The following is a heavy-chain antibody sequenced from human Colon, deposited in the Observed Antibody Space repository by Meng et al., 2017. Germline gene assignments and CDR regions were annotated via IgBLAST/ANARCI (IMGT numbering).Heavy chain of an antibody. Sequence: VARQRSGPGMGRPSESLALTCTVTGSSGSDTNYAWSWIRQPPGKGLEWIGYGSTNHNPSLKSRVTISVDTSKNQFSLTLNSVTAADTAVYYCARDNWGSLDYWGQGTLVTVSS. CDR3: ARDNWGSLDY. CDR1: GSSGSDTNYA. V-gene: IGHV4-61*01. J-gene: IGHJ4*02. CDR2: GST. D-gene: IGHD7-27*01.